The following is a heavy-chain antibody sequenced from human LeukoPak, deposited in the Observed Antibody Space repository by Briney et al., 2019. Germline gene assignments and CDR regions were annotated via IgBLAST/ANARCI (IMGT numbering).Heavy chain of an antibody. CDR1: GFTFSGSA. Sequence: GGSLKLSCAASGFTFSGSAMHWVRQASGKGLEWVGRIRSKANNYATAYAASVKGRLTISRDDSKNTAYLRMNSLKTEDTAVYSCARGYCSVGTCYGIDYWGQGTLVTVSS. J-gene: IGHJ4*02. CDR2: IRSKANNYAT. V-gene: IGHV3-73*01. CDR3: ARGYCSVGTCYGIDY. D-gene: IGHD2-15*01.